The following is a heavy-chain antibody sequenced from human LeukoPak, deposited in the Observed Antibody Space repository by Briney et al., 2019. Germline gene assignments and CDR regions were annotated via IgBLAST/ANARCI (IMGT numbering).Heavy chain of an antibody. CDR1: GFIYSGSA. D-gene: IGHD3-3*01. V-gene: IGHV3-73*01. J-gene: IGHJ4*02. CDR2: IRSKTNSYAT. CDR3: LSLWSVSYTPV. Sequence: GGSLKLSCAASGFIYSGSALHWVRQASGKGLEWVGHIRSKTNSYATGYAASVKGRFTISRDDSKNTAYLQVNSLKTEDTAVYYCLSLWSVSYTPVWGQGTLVTVSS.